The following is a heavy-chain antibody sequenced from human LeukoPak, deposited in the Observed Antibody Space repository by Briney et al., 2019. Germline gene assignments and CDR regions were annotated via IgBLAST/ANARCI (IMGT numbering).Heavy chain of an antibody. CDR2: IHPGRGDT. J-gene: IGHJ4*02. Sequence: ASVKVSCKALGYTFTDHYFHWLRQAPGQGLEWMGWIHPGRGDTNYAQKFQGRVSLTRDTSISTAYMELSRLTSDDTAVYYCARDHNWGPDYWGQGALVSVSS. D-gene: IGHD7-27*01. CDR1: GYTFTDHY. V-gene: IGHV1-2*02. CDR3: ARDHNWGPDY.